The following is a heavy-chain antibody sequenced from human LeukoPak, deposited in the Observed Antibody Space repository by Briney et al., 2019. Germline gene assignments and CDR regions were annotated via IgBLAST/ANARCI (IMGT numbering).Heavy chain of an antibody. Sequence: GGSLRLSCAASGFTFSSYSMHWVRQASGKGLEWVAVISYDGSNKYYADSVKGRFTISRDNSKNTLYLQMNSLRAEDTAVYYCAKGGSLGYWGQGTLVTVSS. J-gene: IGHJ4*02. CDR2: ISYDGSNK. V-gene: IGHV3-30*18. D-gene: IGHD3-10*01. CDR1: GFTFSSYS. CDR3: AKGGSLGY.